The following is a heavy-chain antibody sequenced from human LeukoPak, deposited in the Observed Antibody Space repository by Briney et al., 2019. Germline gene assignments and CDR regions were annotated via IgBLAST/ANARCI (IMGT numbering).Heavy chain of an antibody. CDR1: EFTINDAW. CDR3: SSWGSTPGVSSDDY. CDR2: IKSETDGGTT. Sequence: GGSLRLSCAASEFTINDAWMSWVRQAPRKGLEWVGRIKSETDGGTTEYAAPVKGRFTISRDDSKNTLYLQMNSLKTEDTAMYYCSSWGSTPGVSSDDYWGQGTLVTVSS. J-gene: IGHJ4*02. D-gene: IGHD6-6*01. V-gene: IGHV3-15*01.